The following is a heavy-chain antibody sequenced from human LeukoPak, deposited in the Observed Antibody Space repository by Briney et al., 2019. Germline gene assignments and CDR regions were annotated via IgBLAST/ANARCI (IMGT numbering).Heavy chain of an antibody. V-gene: IGHV3-30*18. CDR2: ISSGGTRE. Sequence: GRPLRLSCGASGFTFSTYAMHCVRQTPDKGREWVGFISSGGTRENYGDSVKGRFTISRDNYKNTLYLRMHTLTPQDTAVYYCAKGYGSSTSYGNWFHPWAQGPLVPVSS. CDR3: AKGYGSSTSYGNWFHP. D-gene: IGHD2-2*01. J-gene: IGHJ5*02. CDR1: GFTFSTYA.